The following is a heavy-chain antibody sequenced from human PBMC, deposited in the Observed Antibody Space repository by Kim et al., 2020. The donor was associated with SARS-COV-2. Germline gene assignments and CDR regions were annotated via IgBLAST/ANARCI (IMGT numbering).Heavy chain of an antibody. CDR2: IYYSGST. CDR3: AQTGYSSSYWFDP. CDR1: GGSISSGGYY. J-gene: IGHJ5*02. Sequence: SETLSLTCTVSGGSISSGGYYWSWIRQHPGKGLEWIGYIYYSGSTYYNPSLKSRVTISVDTSKNQFSLKLSSVTAADTAVYYCAQTGYSSSYWFDPWGQGTLVTVSS. D-gene: IGHD6-13*01. V-gene: IGHV4-31*03.